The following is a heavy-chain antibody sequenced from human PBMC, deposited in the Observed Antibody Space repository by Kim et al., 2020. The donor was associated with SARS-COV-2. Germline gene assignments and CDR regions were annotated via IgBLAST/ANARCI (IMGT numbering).Heavy chain of an antibody. J-gene: IGHJ4*02. CDR1: GYTFTSYY. CDR3: ARDLASTGDRLRYSSSWDPYCFDY. Sequence: ASVKVSCKASGYTFTSYYMHWVRQAPGQGLEWMGIINPSGGSTSYAQKFQGRVTMTRDTSTSTVYMELSSLRSEDTAVYYCARDLASTGDRLRYSSSWDPYCFDYWGQGTLVTVSS. CDR2: INPSGGST. D-gene: IGHD6-13*01. V-gene: IGHV1-46*01.